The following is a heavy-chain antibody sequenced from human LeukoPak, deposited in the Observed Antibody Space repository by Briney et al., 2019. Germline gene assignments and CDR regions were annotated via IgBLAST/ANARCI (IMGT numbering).Heavy chain of an antibody. D-gene: IGHD4-17*01. Sequence: PSETLSLTCSVSGGSFSSYFWSWIRQPPGKGLEWVGYIYSSGNINYNPSLKSRVTTSVDTSKNQFSLKLSSVTAADTAVYYCARGHYGDYPRGWFDPWGQGTLVTVSS. V-gene: IGHV4-59*12. CDR3: ARGHYGDYPRGWFDP. CDR2: IYSSGNI. J-gene: IGHJ5*02. CDR1: GGSFSSYF.